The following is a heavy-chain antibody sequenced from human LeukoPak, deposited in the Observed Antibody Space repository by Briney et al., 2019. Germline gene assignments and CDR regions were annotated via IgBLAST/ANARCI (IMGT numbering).Heavy chain of an antibody. CDR1: GFTFGYHA. CDR2: IRSQAYSGTT. J-gene: IGHJ4*02. CDR3: TRDIVSISQPYYFDY. Sequence: GGSLRLSCTASGFTFGYHAINWVREAPGRGLEWVGFIRSQAYSGTTEYATSVKDRFTISRDDSKSIAYLQMNSLKTEDTAVYYCTRDIVSISQPYYFDYWGQGTLVTVSS. D-gene: IGHD2-2*01. V-gene: IGHV3-49*04.